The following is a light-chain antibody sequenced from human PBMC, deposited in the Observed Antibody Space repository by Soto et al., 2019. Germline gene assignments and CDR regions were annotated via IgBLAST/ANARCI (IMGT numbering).Light chain of an antibody. V-gene: IGLV1-44*01. J-gene: IGLJ2*01. CDR3: AAWDDSLNGVV. CDR2: SNN. Sequence: LTQPPSASGTPGQRVTISCSGSSSNIGSNTVNWYQQLPGTAPKLLIYSNNQRPSGVPDRFSGSKSGTSASLAISGLQSEDEADYYCAAWDDSLNGVVFGGGTKVTVL. CDR1: SSNIGSNT.